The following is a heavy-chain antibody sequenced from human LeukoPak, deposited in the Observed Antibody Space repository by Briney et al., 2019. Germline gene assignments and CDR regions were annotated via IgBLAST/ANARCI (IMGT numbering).Heavy chain of an antibody. J-gene: IGHJ4*02. V-gene: IGHV4-4*07. CDR1: GGTISSYY. Sequence: SETLSLTCTVSGGTISSYYWSWIRQPAGKGLEWIGRFYTSGSTNYNPSLKSRVTMSIDTSKNQFSLKLSSVTAADTAVYYCARVGEMATTHFDYWGQGTLVTVSS. CDR2: FYTSGST. CDR3: ARVGEMATTHFDY. D-gene: IGHD5-24*01.